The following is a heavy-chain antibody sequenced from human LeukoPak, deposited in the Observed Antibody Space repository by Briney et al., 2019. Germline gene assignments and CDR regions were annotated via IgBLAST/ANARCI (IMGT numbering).Heavy chain of an antibody. D-gene: IGHD6-13*01. V-gene: IGHV3-30-3*01. Sequence: QPGRSLRLSCAASGFTFSSYAMHWVRQAPGKGLEWVAVISYDGSNKYYADSVKGRFTISRDNSKNTLYLQMNSLRAEDTAVYYCAKDISSSWYYSRGELGHWGQGTLVTVSS. CDR2: ISYDGSNK. J-gene: IGHJ4*02. CDR3: AKDISSSWYYSRGELGH. CDR1: GFTFSSYA.